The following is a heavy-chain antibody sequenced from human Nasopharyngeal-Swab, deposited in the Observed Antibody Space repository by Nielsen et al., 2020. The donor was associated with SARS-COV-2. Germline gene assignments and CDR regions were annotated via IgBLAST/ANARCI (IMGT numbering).Heavy chain of an antibody. Sequence: GESLKISRTASGFTVSSNYMSWVRQAPGKGLEWVSVIYSGGSTYYADSVKGRFTISRDNSKNTLYLQMNSLRAEDTAVYYCAREGLYDSSGYFDYWGQGTLVTVSS. CDR1: GFTVSSNY. CDR2: IYSGGST. V-gene: IGHV3-53*01. J-gene: IGHJ4*02. D-gene: IGHD3-22*01. CDR3: AREGLYDSSGYFDY.